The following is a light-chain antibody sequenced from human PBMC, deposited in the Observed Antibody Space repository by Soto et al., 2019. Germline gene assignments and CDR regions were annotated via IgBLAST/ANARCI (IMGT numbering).Light chain of an antibody. J-gene: IGKJ1*01. CDR3: QQYGSSHPWT. CDR1: QSVSSSY. CDR2: GAS. V-gene: IGKV3-20*01. Sequence: EIVLTQSPGTLSLSPGERATLSCRASQSVSSSYLAWYQQKPGQAPRLLIYGASSRATGIPDRFSGSGSGTDFTLTISRLEPEDFAVYYCQQYGSSHPWTLGQGTKVDIK.